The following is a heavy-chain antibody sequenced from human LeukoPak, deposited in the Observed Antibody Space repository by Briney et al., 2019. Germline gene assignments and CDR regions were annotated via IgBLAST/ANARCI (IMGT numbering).Heavy chain of an antibody. Sequence: SETLSLTCTVSGGSISSYYWSWIRQPPGKGLEWIGYIYTSGSTNYNPSLKSRVTVSVDTSKNQFSLKLSSVTAADTAVYYCARDRGFDYWGQGTLVTVSS. V-gene: IGHV4-4*09. CDR1: GGSISSYY. J-gene: IGHJ4*02. CDR3: ARDRGFDY. CDR2: IYTSGST. D-gene: IGHD3-22*01.